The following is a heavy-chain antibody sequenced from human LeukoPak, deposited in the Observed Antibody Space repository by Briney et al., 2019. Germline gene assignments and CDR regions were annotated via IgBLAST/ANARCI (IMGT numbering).Heavy chain of an antibody. D-gene: IGHD3-10*01. V-gene: IGHV3-7*01. CDR2: IKQDGSEK. J-gene: IGHJ6*02. Sequence: GGSLRLSCAASGFTSSSYWMSWVRQAPGKGLEWVASIKQDGSEKYYVDSVKGRFTISRDNAKNSLYLQMNSLRAEDTAVYYCASDPFGELLYRDGYYGMDVWGQGTTVTVSS. CDR3: ASDPFGELLYRDGYYGMDV. CDR1: GFTSSSYW.